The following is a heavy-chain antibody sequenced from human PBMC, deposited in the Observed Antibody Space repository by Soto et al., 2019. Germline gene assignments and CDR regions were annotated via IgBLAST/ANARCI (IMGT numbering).Heavy chain of an antibody. J-gene: IGHJ4*02. D-gene: IGHD6-13*01. CDR3: ARGGIAAAAPPDY. CDR2: IYYSGST. V-gene: IGHV4-31*03. CDR1: GGSISSGGYY. Sequence: QVQLQESGPGLVKPSQTLSLTCTVSGGSISSGGYYWSWIRQHPGKGLEWIGYIYYSGSTYYNPSLKSRVTISVDTSKNQFSLKLCSVTAADTAVYYCARGGIAAAAPPDYWGQGTLITVSS.